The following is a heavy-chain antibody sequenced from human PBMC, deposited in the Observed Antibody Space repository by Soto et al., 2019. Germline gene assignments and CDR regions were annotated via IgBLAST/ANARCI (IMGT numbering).Heavy chain of an antibody. Sequence: VASVKVSCKTSGGTLSDFGISWVRQAPGHGLEWMGGVIPIFSTSNYAPKFHGRVTFTADDSTAYMELSSLRSDDTAVYYCAKNSVTRARVDYYYGLDVWGQGTTVTVSS. CDR3: AKNSVTRARVDYYYGLDV. CDR2: VIPIFSTS. V-gene: IGHV1-69*13. D-gene: IGHD4-17*01. CDR1: GGTLSDFG. J-gene: IGHJ6*02.